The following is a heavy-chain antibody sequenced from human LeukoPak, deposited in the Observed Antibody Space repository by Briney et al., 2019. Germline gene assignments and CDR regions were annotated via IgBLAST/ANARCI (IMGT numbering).Heavy chain of an antibody. D-gene: IGHD1-14*01. Sequence: SVKVSCKASGGTFSSYAISWVRQAPGQGLEWMGRIIPMFGTANYAQKFQGRATITTDESTSTAYMELSSLRSEDTAVYYCARSSPYPEPGWFDPWGQGTLVTVSS. CDR2: IIPMFGTA. J-gene: IGHJ5*02. CDR1: GGTFSSYA. V-gene: IGHV1-69*05. CDR3: ARSSPYPEPGWFDP.